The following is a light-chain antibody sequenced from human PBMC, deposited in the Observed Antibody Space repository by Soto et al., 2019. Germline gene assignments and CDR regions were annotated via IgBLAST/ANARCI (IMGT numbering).Light chain of an antibody. V-gene: IGKV4-1*01. CDR2: WTS. Sequence: DIVMTQSPESLAVSLGEMATINCKSNQSVLYSSNNKNYVAWYQQRPGQPPKLLIYWTSIRESGVPDRFSGSGSGTDFTLTISSLQAEDVAVYFCQQYYSPPLTFGGGTKVEIK. CDR1: QSVLYSSNNKNY. J-gene: IGKJ4*01. CDR3: QQYYSPPLT.